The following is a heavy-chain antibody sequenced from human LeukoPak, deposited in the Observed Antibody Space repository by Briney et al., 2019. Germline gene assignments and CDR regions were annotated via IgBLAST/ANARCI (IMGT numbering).Heavy chain of an antibody. Sequence: GASVKVSCKASGYTFTSYAMNWVRQAPGQGLEWMGRINPNSGGTNYAQKFQGRVTMTRDTSITTVYMELSRLRSDDTAVYYCASPAKEGDYYDTSGYDSWGQGTLVTVSS. V-gene: IGHV1-2*06. J-gene: IGHJ4*02. CDR2: INPNSGGT. CDR1: GYTFTSYA. CDR3: ASPAKEGDYYDTSGYDS. D-gene: IGHD3-22*01.